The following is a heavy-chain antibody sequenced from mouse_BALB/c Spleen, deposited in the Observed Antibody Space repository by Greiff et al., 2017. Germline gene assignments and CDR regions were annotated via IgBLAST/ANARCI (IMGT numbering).Heavy chain of an antibody. D-gene: IGHD1-1*02. V-gene: IGHV1S30*01. Sequence: VQLQQSGPELVKPGASVKISCKASGYSFTGYYMHWVKQSNVKSLEWIGRINPYNGATSYNQKFKGKATFTVDTSSSTAYMQFNSLTSEDSAVYYCAREVGGTAMDYWGQGTSVTVSS. J-gene: IGHJ4*01. CDR2: INPYNGAT. CDR3: AREVGGTAMDY. CDR1: GYSFTGYY.